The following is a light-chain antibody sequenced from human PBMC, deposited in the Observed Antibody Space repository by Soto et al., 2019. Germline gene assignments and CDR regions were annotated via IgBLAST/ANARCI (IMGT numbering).Light chain of an antibody. CDR2: GAS. Sequence: EIVLTQSPGTLSLSPGEGATLSRRASQSVSSSYIAWYQQRPGQTPSLLIYGASTRATGIPARFSGSGSGTEFTLTISSLQSEDFAVYYCQQYNNWPPWTFGQGTKADNK. J-gene: IGKJ1*01. CDR1: QSVSSS. CDR3: QQYNNWPPWT. V-gene: IGKV3-15*01.